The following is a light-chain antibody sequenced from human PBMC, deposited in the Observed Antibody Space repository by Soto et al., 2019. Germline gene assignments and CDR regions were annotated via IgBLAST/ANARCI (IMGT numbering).Light chain of an antibody. Sequence: EIVMTQSPATLSVSPGERATLSCRASQSVSNYLAWYQQKPGQAPRVLIYDTSKRATGIPARFSGSGSGTDFTLTISSLEPADFAVYYCQQRSNWITFGQGTRLEIK. CDR3: QQRSNWIT. CDR2: DTS. J-gene: IGKJ5*01. V-gene: IGKV3-11*01. CDR1: QSVSNY.